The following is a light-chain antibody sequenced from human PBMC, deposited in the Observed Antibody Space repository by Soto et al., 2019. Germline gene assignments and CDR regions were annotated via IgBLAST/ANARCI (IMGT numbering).Light chain of an antibody. Sequence: HSALTQPASVSGSPGQSITISCTGTSSDVGGYNYVSWYQQHPGKAPKLMIYDVSNRPSGVSNRFSGSKSGNTASLTISGLQAEDEADYYCSSYTSSSLVFGGGTQLTVL. CDR1: SSDVGGYNY. CDR3: SSYTSSSLV. V-gene: IGLV2-14*01. J-gene: IGLJ2*01. CDR2: DVS.